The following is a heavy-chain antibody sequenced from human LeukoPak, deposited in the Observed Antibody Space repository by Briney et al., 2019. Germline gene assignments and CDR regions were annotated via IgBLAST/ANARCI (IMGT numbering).Heavy chain of an antibody. CDR1: GYTFTGYY. J-gene: IGHJ4*02. V-gene: IGHV1-2*02. CDR2: INPNSGGT. CDR3: ARDWGPSYYYGSGSYYNGDY. D-gene: IGHD3-10*01. Sequence: ASVKVSCKASGYTFTGYYMHWVRQAPGQGLEWMGWINPNSGGTNFAQNFQGRVTMTRDTSISTAYMELSRLRSDDTAVYYCARDWGPSYYYGSGSYYNGDYWGQGTLVTVSS.